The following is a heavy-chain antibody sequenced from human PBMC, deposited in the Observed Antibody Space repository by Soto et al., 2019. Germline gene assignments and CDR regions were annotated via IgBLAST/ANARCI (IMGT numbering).Heavy chain of an antibody. CDR1: GDSMSGYY. J-gene: IGHJ4*02. Sequence: SETLSLTCTVSGDSMSGYYWTWFRQPPGKGLEWIGFIYYTGSTSYNPSLESRVTLSLDTSKNQFSLILNSLTAADTAVYYCARITRSPNSGDSDYWGQGALVTVS. CDR3: ARITRSPNSGDSDY. CDR2: IYYTGST. D-gene: IGHD7-27*01. V-gene: IGHV4-59*01.